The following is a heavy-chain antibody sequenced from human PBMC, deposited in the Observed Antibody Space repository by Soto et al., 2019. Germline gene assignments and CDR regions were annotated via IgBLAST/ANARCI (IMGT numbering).Heavy chain of an antibody. J-gene: IGHJ4*01. V-gene: IGHV3-23*01. Sequence: GGSLRLSCVASGFTFISYAMRWVRQAPGKGLEWVSAIGSSGATTYYADSVKGRFTISRDNSKNTVYLQMNSLRAEDTAVYYCAKAFGTYYFDYWGQGTVVTVSS. CDR2: IGSSGATT. D-gene: IGHD3-10*01. CDR3: AKAFGTYYFDY. CDR1: GFTFISYA.